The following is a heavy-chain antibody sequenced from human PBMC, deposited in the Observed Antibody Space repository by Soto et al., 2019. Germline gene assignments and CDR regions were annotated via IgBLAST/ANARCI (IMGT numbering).Heavy chain of an antibody. Sequence: LSLTCTVSGGSVSSGSHQWSWIRQSPGKGLEWIGYIYYTGSTNYNPSLKSRVTISVDTSKNQFSLNLASVTAADTAVYYCARSYSGGDAYFDYWGQGTVDTVSS. CDR2: IYYTGST. D-gene: IGHD2-21*02. CDR1: GGSVSSGSHQ. J-gene: IGHJ4*02. V-gene: IGHV4-61*01. CDR3: ARSYSGGDAYFDY.